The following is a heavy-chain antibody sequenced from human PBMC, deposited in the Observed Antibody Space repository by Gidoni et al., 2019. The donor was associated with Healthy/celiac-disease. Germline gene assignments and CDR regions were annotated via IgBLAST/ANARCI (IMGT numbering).Heavy chain of an antibody. CDR2: IWYDGSNK. Sequence: QVQLVESGGGVVQPGRSLRRSWAASGCTFSSYGMHWVRQAPGKGLGWVAVIWYDGSNKYYADSVKGRFTISRDNSKNTLYLQMNSLRAEDTAVYYCAGRGGALNWFDPWGQGTLVTVSS. J-gene: IGHJ5*02. D-gene: IGHD3-16*01. CDR3: AGRGGALNWFDP. V-gene: IGHV3-33*01. CDR1: GCTFSSYG.